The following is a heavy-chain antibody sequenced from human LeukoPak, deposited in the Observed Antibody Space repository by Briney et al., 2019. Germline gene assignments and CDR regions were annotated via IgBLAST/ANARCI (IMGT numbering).Heavy chain of an antibody. CDR3: ARGGHSGYDSPFDY. Sequence: SVKVSCKASGGTFSSYAISWVRQAPGQGLEWMGGIIPIFGTANYAQKFQGRVTITADESTSTAYMELSSLRSEDTAVYYCARGGHSGYDSPFDYWGQGTLATVSS. D-gene: IGHD5-12*01. CDR2: IIPIFGTA. CDR1: GGTFSSYA. J-gene: IGHJ4*02. V-gene: IGHV1-69*13.